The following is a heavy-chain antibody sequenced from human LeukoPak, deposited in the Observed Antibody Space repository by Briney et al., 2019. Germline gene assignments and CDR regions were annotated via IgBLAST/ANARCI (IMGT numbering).Heavy chain of an antibody. J-gene: IGHJ4*02. Sequence: GASVKVSCKASGYTFTSYGISWVRQAPGQGLEWMGGISAYNGNTNYAQKLQGRVTMTTDTTTSTAYMELRSLRSDDTAVYYCARAPYYDSSGYYSGVDYWGQGTLVTVSS. CDR1: GYTFTSYG. V-gene: IGHV1-18*01. D-gene: IGHD3-22*01. CDR3: ARAPYYDSSGYYSGVDY. CDR2: ISAYNGNT.